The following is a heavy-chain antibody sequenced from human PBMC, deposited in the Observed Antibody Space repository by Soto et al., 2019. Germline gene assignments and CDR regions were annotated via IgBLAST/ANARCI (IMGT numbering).Heavy chain of an antibody. CDR1: GFTFSDYY. J-gene: IGHJ4*02. D-gene: IGHD5-12*01. V-gene: IGHV3-11*01. CDR2: ITQSGSPA. CDR3: VRVGHDGYVIY. Sequence: QVQLVESGGGLVKPGGSLRLSCAASGFTFSDYYTSWTRKAPGKGLEWVSYITQSGSPAFYADSVKGRFTMSRDNAENSLYLQMNSLRAEDTAVYYCVRVGHDGYVIYWGQGTLVTVSS.